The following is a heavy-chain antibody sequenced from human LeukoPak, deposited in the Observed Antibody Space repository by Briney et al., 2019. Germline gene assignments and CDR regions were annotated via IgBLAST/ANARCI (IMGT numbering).Heavy chain of an antibody. Sequence: PSETLSLTCTVSGGSISSYYWSWIRQPPGKGLEWIGYIYYSGSTNYNPSPKSRVTISVDTSRNQFSLKLSSVTAADTAVYYCARGRLYYYGSGSYYWFDPWGQGTLVTVSS. CDR2: IYYSGST. J-gene: IGHJ5*02. V-gene: IGHV4-59*01. CDR3: ARGRLYYYGSGSYYWFDP. CDR1: GGSISSYY. D-gene: IGHD3-10*01.